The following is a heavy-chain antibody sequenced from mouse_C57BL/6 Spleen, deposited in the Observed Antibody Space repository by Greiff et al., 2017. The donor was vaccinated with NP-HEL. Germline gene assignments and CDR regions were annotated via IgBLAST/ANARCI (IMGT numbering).Heavy chain of an antibody. CDR3: ARREEKDSSDYVLFAY. V-gene: IGHV1-62-2*01. Sequence: QVQLQQSGAELVKPGASVKLSCKASGYTFTEYTIHWVKQRPGQGLEWIGWFYPGSGSIKYNEKFKDKATLTADKSYSTVYMELSRLTSEDSAVYFCARREEKDSSDYVLFAYWGQVTLVTVSA. CDR2: FYPGSGSI. CDR1: GYTFTEYT. D-gene: IGHD3-2*02. J-gene: IGHJ3*01.